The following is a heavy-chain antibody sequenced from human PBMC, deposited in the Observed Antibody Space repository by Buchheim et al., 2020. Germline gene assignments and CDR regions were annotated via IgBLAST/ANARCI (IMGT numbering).Heavy chain of an antibody. CDR3: ARDSGDYVSDY. D-gene: IGHD4-17*01. CDR1: GFTFSYYG. CDR2: IWYDGNNK. V-gene: IGHV3-33*01. Sequence: QVQLVESGGGVVQPGRSLRLSCAASGFTFSYYGMHWVRQAPGKGLEWVAVIWYDGNNKYYADSVKGRFTISRDNSKNTPYLQMNSLRAEDTAVYYCARDSGDYVSDYWGQGTL. J-gene: IGHJ4*02.